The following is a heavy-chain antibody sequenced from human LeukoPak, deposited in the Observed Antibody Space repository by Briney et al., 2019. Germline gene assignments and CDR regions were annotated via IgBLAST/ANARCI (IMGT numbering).Heavy chain of an antibody. CDR3: ATTYYYTSGGYDY. D-gene: IGHD6-19*01. J-gene: IGHJ4*02. CDR2: IYFSGTT. CDR1: GGSISSSSYH. Sequence: PSETLSLTCTVSGGSISSSSYHWGWIRQPPGQGLEWIGSIYFSGTTFYNPSLKSRVTISVDTSKNQFSLKVSSVTAADTAVYYCATTYYYTSGGYDYWGQGTLVTVSS. V-gene: IGHV4-39*01.